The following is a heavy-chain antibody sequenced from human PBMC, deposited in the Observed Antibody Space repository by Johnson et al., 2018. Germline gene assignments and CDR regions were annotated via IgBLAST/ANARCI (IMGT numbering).Heavy chain of an antibody. D-gene: IGHD4-11*01. CDR2: IYFGGTT. CDR1: GFTVSTTY. Sequence: VQLVQSGGGLIQPGGSLRLSCAASGFTVSTTYMTWVRQAPGKGLEWVSAIYFGGTTFYADSVKGRFILARESSNNTVSLQMNNLKAEDTAVYFCAGGGPNLQYPYYGMAVWGQGTTVTVSS. V-gene: IGHV3-53*01. CDR3: AGGGPNLQYPYYGMAV. J-gene: IGHJ6*02.